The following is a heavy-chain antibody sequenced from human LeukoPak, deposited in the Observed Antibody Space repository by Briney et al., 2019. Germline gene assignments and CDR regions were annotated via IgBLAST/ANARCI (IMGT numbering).Heavy chain of an antibody. V-gene: IGHV4-59*01. Sequence: SETLSLTCTVSGGSFSSYYWTWIRQPPGKGLEWIGYIDHSGSTNYNPSLKSRVSISSDTSKNQFSLELSSVTAADTAVYYCARLKATVSIHAYFDSWGQGTLVAVSS. J-gene: IGHJ4*02. CDR2: IDHSGST. D-gene: IGHD4-17*01. CDR1: GGSFSSYY. CDR3: ARLKATVSIHAYFDS.